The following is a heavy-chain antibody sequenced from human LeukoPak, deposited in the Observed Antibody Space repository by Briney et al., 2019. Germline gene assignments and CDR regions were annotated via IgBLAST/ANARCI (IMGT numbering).Heavy chain of an antibody. V-gene: IGHV4-4*09. CDR1: GTSITPYS. D-gene: IGHD5-24*01. J-gene: IGHJ3*02. CDR2: FYTSGNT. Sequence: SETLSLTCSVSGTSITPYSWSWIRQPPGRGLEWIGYFYTSGNTHQNPTLKSRITMSIDASKNQFSLRLSSMTAADTAVYYCTRHRAEMATITDDTFDMWGQGTMVTVSS. CDR3: TRHRAEMATITDDTFDM.